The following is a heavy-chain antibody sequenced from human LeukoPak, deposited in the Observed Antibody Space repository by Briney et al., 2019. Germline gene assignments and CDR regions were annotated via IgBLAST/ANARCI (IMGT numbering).Heavy chain of an antibody. V-gene: IGHV3-23*01. CDR2: ISGSGGST. CDR1: GFTFSSYG. CDR3: AKDQSSGSYWDYYGMDV. D-gene: IGHD1-26*01. J-gene: IGHJ6*02. Sequence: GGSLRLSCAASGFTFSSYGMHWVRQAPGKGLEWVSAISGSGGSTYYADSVKGRFTISRDNSKNTLYLQMNSLRAEDTAVYYCAKDQSSGSYWDYYGMDVWGQGTTVTVSS.